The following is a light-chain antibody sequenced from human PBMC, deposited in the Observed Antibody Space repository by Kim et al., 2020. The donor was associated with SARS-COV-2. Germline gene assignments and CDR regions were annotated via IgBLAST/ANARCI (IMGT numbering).Light chain of an antibody. CDR2: GAS. V-gene: IGKV3-15*01. CDR1: QSVSNN. Sequence: EIVMTQSPATLSVSPGERATLSCRASQSVSNNLAWYQHKPGQAPRLLIYGASTRATGIPARFTGSGSGTDFTLTVSSLQSEEFAVYYCQQYNDWHPWDSLGQGTSLDI. CDR3: QQYNDWHPWDS. J-gene: IGKJ2*03.